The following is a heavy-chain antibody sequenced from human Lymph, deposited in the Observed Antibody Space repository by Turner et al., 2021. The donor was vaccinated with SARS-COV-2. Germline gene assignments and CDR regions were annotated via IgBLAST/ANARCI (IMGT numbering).Heavy chain of an antibody. CDR1: GFTFSSYS. CDR3: ARDPLVEVPTVFVTLDY. D-gene: IGHD4-4*01. J-gene: IGHJ4*02. CDR2: ITSSSSYI. Sequence: EVQLVESGGGLVKPGGSLRLSCAASGFTFSSYSMNWVRQAPGKGLEWVSSITSSSSYIHYADSVKGRFTISRDNAKNSLYLQMNSLRAEDTAVYYCARDPLVEVPTVFVTLDYWGQGTLVTVSS. V-gene: IGHV3-21*01.